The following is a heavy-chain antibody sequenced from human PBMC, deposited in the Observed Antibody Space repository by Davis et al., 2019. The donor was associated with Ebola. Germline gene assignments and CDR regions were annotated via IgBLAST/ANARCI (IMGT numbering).Heavy chain of an antibody. Sequence: ASVKVSCKASGHTFTGYYMHWVRQAPGQGLEWMGRINPDSGGTNYAQKFQGRVTMTRDTSISTAYMELSSLRSDDTAVYYCARGGGMPYSSSWYDDNYFDYWGQGTLVTVSS. CDR1: GHTFTGYY. D-gene: IGHD6-13*01. V-gene: IGHV1-2*06. CDR3: ARGGGMPYSSSWYDDNYFDY. J-gene: IGHJ4*02. CDR2: INPDSGGT.